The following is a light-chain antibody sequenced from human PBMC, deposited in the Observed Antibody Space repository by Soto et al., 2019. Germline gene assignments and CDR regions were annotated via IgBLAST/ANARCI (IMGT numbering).Light chain of an antibody. CDR3: QQYDNLPLP. CDR2: EAS. CDR1: QGINNF. J-gene: IGKJ2*01. Sequence: DIQMTQSPSSLSASVGDRVTISCQASQGINNFLNWYQQKSGKAPKLLIYEASNLETGVPPRFSGSGSGTDFTLTINSLQPEDIATNHCQQYDNLPLPFGQGTRLEIK. V-gene: IGKV1-33*01.